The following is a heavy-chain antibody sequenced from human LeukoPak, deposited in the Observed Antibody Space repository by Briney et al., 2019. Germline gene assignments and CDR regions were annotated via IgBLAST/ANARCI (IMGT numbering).Heavy chain of an antibody. J-gene: IGHJ4*02. Sequence: SETLSLTCTVSGGSISDYYWSWIRQPPGKGLEWIGYIHYSGSTNNNPSLKSRVTISVDTSKNQFSLKLTSVTAADTAVYYCARNYDFWSGYLDYWGQGTLVTVSS. V-gene: IGHV4-59*01. D-gene: IGHD3-3*01. CDR1: GGSISDYY. CDR2: IHYSGST. CDR3: ARNYDFWSGYLDY.